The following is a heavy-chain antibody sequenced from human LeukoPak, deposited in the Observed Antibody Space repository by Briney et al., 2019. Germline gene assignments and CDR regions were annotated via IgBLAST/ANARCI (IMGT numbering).Heavy chain of an antibody. V-gene: IGHV4-39*01. Sequence: SETLSLTCSVSGASISGGTYYWGWIRQPPGKGLEWIGSIYYTGSTYDNPSLKSRVTISVDTSKNQFSLKLGSVTAADTAVYYCARRGGSGRAFDYWGQGTLVTVSS. CDR3: ARRGGSGRAFDY. D-gene: IGHD1-26*01. J-gene: IGHJ4*02. CDR2: IYYTGST. CDR1: GASISGGTYY.